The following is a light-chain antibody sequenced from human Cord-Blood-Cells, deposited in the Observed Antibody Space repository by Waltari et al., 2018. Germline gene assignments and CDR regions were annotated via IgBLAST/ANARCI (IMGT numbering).Light chain of an antibody. CDR3: CSYAGSSTWV. Sequence: SALTQPASVSGSPGQSITLSCTGTTRYVGSYTLVSWYQQHPGKAPKLMLYEGSKRPSGVSNRFSGSKSGNTASLTISGLQAEDEADYYCCSYAGSSTWVFGGGTKLTVL. CDR2: EGS. CDR1: TRYVGSYTL. V-gene: IGLV2-23*01. J-gene: IGLJ3*02.